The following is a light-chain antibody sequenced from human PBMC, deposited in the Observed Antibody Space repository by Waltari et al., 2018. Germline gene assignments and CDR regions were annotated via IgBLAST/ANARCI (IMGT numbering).Light chain of an antibody. Sequence: IQLTQSPSSLSASVGDRVTITCRASQGIDNYLAWYQQKPGKAPKLLIYAASSFQRGVPSRFSGSNSGTDFTFTISSLQPEDFATYFCLQLKSFPLTFGGGTKVEIQ. CDR2: AAS. CDR1: QGIDNY. CDR3: LQLKSFPLT. V-gene: IGKV1-9*01. J-gene: IGKJ4*01.